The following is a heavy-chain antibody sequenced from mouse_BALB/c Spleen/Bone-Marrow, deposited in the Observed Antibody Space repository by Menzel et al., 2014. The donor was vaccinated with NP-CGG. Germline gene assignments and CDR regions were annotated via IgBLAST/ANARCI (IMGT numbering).Heavy chain of an antibody. CDR3: TKRDKYDDYAMDY. J-gene: IGHJ4*01. CDR2: IFPGSGNT. CDR1: GYSFTSYY. D-gene: IGHD2-14*01. Sequence: QVQLQQSGPELVKPGASVKISCKASGYSFTSYYIHWVKQRPGQGLEWIGWIFPGSGNTKYNEKFKGKATLTADTSSSTAYMQLISLTSEASAVYFCTKRDKYDDYAMDYWGQGTPVTVSS. V-gene: IGHV1-66*01.